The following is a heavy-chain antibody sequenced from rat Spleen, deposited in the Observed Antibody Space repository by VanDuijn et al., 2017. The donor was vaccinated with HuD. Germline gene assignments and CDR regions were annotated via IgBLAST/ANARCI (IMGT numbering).Heavy chain of an antibody. J-gene: IGHJ2*01. CDR1: GYSITSNY. V-gene: IGHV3-1*01. CDR2: ISYSGNT. CDR3: ARLGIYYYDCTFFNYFDY. Sequence: EVQLQESGPGLVKPSQSLSLTCSVTGYSITSNYWGWIRKFPGNKMEWIGHISYSGNTNYNPSLKSRISITRDTSKNQFFLQLNSVTTEYTATYYCARLGIYYYDCTFFNYFDYWGQGVMVTVSS. D-gene: IGHD1-12*02.